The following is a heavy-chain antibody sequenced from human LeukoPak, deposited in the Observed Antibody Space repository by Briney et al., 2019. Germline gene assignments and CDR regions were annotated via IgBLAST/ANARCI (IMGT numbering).Heavy chain of an antibody. D-gene: IGHD6-13*01. CDR2: IIPIFGTA. V-gene: IGHV1-69*05. Sequence: SVKVSCKASGYTFTSYDINWVRQAPGQGLEWMGRIIPIFGTANYAQKFQGRVTITTDESTSTAYMELSSLRSEDTAVYYCATAPLSQQLVEGIYWGQGTLVTVSS. CDR1: GYTFTSYD. CDR3: ATAPLSQQLVEGIY. J-gene: IGHJ4*02.